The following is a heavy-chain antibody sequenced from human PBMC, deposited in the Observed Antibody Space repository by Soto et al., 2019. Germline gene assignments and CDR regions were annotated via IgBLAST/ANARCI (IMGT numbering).Heavy chain of an antibody. D-gene: IGHD3-9*01. CDR3: ARGSYYDILTGYHRGDWFDP. V-gene: IGHV1-69*13. CDR2: VIPIFGTA. CDR1: GGTFSSYA. Sequence: SVKVSCKASGGTFSSYAISWVRQAPGQGLEWMGGVIPIFGTANYAQKFQGRVTITADESTSTAYMELSSLRSEDTAVYYCARGSYYDILTGYHRGDWFDPWGQGTLVTVSS. J-gene: IGHJ5*02.